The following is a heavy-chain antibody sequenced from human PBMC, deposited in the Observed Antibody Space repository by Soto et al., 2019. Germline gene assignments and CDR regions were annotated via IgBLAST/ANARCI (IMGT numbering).Heavy chain of an antibody. CDR3: ATLGQYQLLYFDY. CDR1: GFTFSSYA. D-gene: IGHD2-2*01. CDR2: ISGSGGST. J-gene: IGHJ4*02. V-gene: IGHV3-23*01. Sequence: PGGSLRLSCAASGFTFSSYAMSWVRQAPGKGLEWVSAISGSGGSTYYADSVKGRFTISRDNSKNTLYLQMNSLRAEDTAVYYCATLGQYQLLYFDYWGQGTLVTVSS.